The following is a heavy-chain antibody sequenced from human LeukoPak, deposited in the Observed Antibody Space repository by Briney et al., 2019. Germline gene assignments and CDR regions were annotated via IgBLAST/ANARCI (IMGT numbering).Heavy chain of an antibody. J-gene: IGHJ4*02. Sequence: SXXLSLTCTVSGGSISSSSYYWGWIRQPPGKGLEWIGSIYYSGSTYYNPSLKSRVTISVDTSKSQFSLKLSSVTAADTAVYYCASHLLQDSSGYPPYYFDYWGQGTLVTVSS. CDR3: ASHLLQDSSGYPPYYFDY. V-gene: IGHV4-39*01. CDR2: IYYSGST. D-gene: IGHD3-22*01. CDR1: GGSISSSSYY.